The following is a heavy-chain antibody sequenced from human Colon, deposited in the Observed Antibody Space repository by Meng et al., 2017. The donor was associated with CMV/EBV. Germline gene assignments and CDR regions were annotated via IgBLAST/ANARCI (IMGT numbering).Heavy chain of an antibody. CDR2: IYYSGST. V-gene: IGHV4-59*01. CDR3: ARVGIAVAGTFYGMDV. CDR1: GGSISSYY. D-gene: IGHD6-19*01. Sequence: SETLSLTCTVPGGSISSYYWSWIRQPPGKGLEWIGYIYYSGSTNYNPSLKSRVTISVDTSKNQFSLKLSSVTAADTAVYYCARVGIAVAGTFYGMDVWGQGTTVTVSS. J-gene: IGHJ6*02.